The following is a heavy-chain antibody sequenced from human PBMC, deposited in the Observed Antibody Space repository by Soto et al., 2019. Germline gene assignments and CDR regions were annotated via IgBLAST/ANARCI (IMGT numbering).Heavy chain of an antibody. CDR1: GGTFSSYT. CDR2: IIPILGIA. CDR3: AGIAEVYCSSTSCCGGRDGMDV. V-gene: IGHV1-69*02. J-gene: IGHJ6*02. D-gene: IGHD2-2*01. Sequence: QVQLVQSGAEVKKPGSSVKVSCKASGGTFSSYTISWVRQAPGQGLEWMGRIIPILGIANYAQKFQGRVSXXLXFQPIXPIAADKSTCXXYXELXSLSAEDTAVYYCAGIAEVYCSSTSCCGGRDGMDVWGQGTTVTVSS.